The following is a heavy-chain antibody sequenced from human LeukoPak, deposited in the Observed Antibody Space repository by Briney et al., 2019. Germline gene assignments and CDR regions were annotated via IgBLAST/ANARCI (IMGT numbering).Heavy chain of an antibody. D-gene: IGHD1-1*01. CDR2: INPNSGGT. CDR3: ARDWNPFIAPRTGWFDP. V-gene: IGHV1-2*02. CDR1: GYTFTGYY. Sequence: ASVKVSCKASGYTFTGYYMHWVRQAPGQGLEWMGWINPNSGGTNYAQKFQGRVTMARDTSISTAYMELSRLRSDDTAVYYWARDWNPFIAPRTGWFDPWGQGTLVTVSS. J-gene: IGHJ5*02.